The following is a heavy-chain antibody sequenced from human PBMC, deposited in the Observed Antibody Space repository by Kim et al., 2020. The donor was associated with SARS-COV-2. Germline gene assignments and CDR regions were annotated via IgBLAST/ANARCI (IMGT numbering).Heavy chain of an antibody. CDR2: IYYSGST. Sequence: SETLSLTCTVSGGSISSYYWSWIRQPPGKGLEWIGYIYYSGSTNYNPSLKSRVTISVDTSKNQFSLKLSSVTAADTAVYYCARLPVGYDILTGYYGVYYYYGMDVWGQGTTVTVSS. CDR3: ARLPVGYDILTGYYGVYYYYGMDV. V-gene: IGHV4-59*08. D-gene: IGHD3-9*01. J-gene: IGHJ6*02. CDR1: GGSISSYY.